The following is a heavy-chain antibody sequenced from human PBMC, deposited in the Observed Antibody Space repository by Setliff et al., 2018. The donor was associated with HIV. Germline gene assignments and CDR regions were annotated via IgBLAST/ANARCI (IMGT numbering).Heavy chain of an antibody. J-gene: IGHJ6*03. V-gene: IGHV5-51*01. D-gene: IGHD6-19*01. CDR2: IYPGDSDI. CDR3: VRHRSAVAGTRIGYCYYMDV. CDR1: GYTFNTYW. Sequence: GESLKISCKGSGYTFNTYWIGWVRQMPGKGLEWMRIIYPGDSDIIYSPSFQGQVTISADKSITTAYLQWSSLKASDTAIYYCVRHRSAVAGTRIGYCYYMDVWGKGTTVTVSS.